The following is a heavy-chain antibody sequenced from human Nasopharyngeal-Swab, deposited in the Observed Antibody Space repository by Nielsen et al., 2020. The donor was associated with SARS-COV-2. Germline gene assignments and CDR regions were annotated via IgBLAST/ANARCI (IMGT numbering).Heavy chain of an antibody. D-gene: IGHD1-1*01. CDR2: MNPNSGNT. CDR3: ASIHPGERAFWDY. V-gene: IGHV1-8*01. J-gene: IGHJ4*02. Sequence: WVRQAPGQGLEWMGWMNPNSGNTGYAQKFQGRVTMTRNTSISTAYMELSSLRSEDTAVYYCASIHPGERAFWDYWGQGTLVTVSS.